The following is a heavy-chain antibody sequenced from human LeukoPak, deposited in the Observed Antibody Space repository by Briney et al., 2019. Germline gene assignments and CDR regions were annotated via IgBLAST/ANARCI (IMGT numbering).Heavy chain of an antibody. Sequence: GGSLRLSCAASGFTFSSYGMHWVRQAPGKGLEWVAVIWYDGSNKYYADSVKGRFTISRDNSKNTLFLQMNSLRVEDTAVYYCAKLTSVGWAYDIWGQGTVVTVST. J-gene: IGHJ3*02. D-gene: IGHD4-23*01. CDR2: IWYDGSNK. CDR1: GFTFSSYG. V-gene: IGHV3-33*06. CDR3: AKLTSVGWAYDI.